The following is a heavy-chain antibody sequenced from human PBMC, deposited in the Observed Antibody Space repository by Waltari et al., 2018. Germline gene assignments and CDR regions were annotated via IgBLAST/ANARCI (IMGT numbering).Heavy chain of an antibody. CDR3: AMASGTLY. D-gene: IGHD6-13*01. CDR1: GFNLSTRW. CDR2: KNQDGREK. V-gene: IGHV3-7*01. Sequence: EVQLVESGGGLVPPGGSLRLSCAASGFNLSTRWMSWVRRAPGKRLEWVANKNQDGREKYLVDSMKGRVTISRDNAKNALFLQMDSLRAEDTAVYFCAMASGTLYRGQGTLVTVSS. J-gene: IGHJ4*02.